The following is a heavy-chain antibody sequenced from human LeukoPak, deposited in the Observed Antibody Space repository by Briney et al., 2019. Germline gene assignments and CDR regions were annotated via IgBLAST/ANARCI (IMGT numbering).Heavy chain of an antibody. CDR1: GYTFTSYD. CDR3: AREVGYYDSSGYPFDY. D-gene: IGHD3-22*01. J-gene: IGHJ4*02. Sequence: SVKVSCKASGYTFTSYDINWVRQAPGQGLEWRGGIIPIFGTANYAQKFQGRVTITADESTSTAYMELSSLRSEDTAVYYCAREVGYYDSSGYPFDYWGQGTLVTVSS. CDR2: IIPIFGTA. V-gene: IGHV1-69*13.